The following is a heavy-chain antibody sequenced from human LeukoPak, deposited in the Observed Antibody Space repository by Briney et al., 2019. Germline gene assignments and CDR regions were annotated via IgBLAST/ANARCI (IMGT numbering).Heavy chain of an antibody. J-gene: IGHJ6*02. CDR3: ATDLTRNYYYYGMDV. D-gene: IGHD2-2*01. V-gene: IGHV1-24*01. Sequence: ASVKVSCKVSGYTLTELSMHWVRQAPGKGLEWMGGFDPEDGDTIYAQKFQGRVTMTEDTSTDTAYMELSSLRSEDTAVYYCATDLTRNYYYYGMDVWGQGTTVTVSS. CDR1: GYTLTELS. CDR2: FDPEDGDT.